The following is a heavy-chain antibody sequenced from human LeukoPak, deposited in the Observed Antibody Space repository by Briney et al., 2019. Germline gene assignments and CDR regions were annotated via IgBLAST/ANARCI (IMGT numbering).Heavy chain of an antibody. CDR3: AKDRGYSYGFDAFDI. V-gene: IGHV3-23*01. J-gene: IGHJ3*02. CDR2: ISGNGGST. Sequence: PGGSLRLSCAASGFIFSRYVMSWVRQAPGKGLEWVSAISGNGGSTYYADSVKGRFTISRDNSKNTLYLQMNSLRAEDTAVYYCAKDRGYSYGFDAFDIWGQGTMVTVSS. D-gene: IGHD5-18*01. CDR1: GFIFSRYV.